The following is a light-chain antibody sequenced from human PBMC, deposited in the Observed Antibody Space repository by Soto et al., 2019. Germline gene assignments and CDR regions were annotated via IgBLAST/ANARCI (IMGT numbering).Light chain of an antibody. Sequence: QSVLTQPPSVSEAPRQRVTISCSGSSSNIGNNAVNWYQQLPGKAPKLLIYYDDLLPSGVSDRFSGSKSGTSASLAISGLQSEDDADYYCAAWDDSLNGPVCGGVTKLTVL. CDR2: YDD. V-gene: IGLV1-36*01. CDR1: SSNIGNNA. J-gene: IGLJ3*02. CDR3: AAWDDSLNGPV.